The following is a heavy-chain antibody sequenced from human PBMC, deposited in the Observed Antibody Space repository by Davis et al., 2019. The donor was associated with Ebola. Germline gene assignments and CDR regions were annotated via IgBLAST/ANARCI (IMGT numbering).Heavy chain of an antibody. V-gene: IGHV3-7*01. J-gene: IGHJ6*02. D-gene: IGHD2-2*01. Sequence: GESLKISCAASGFTFSGSAMHWVRQAPGKGLEWVANIKQDGSEKYYVDSVKGRFTISRDNAKNSLYLQMNSLRAEDTAVYYCARDNIVVVPAAMTYYYYGMDVWGQGTTVTVSS. CDR1: GFTFSGSA. CDR3: ARDNIVVVPAAMTYYYYGMDV. CDR2: IKQDGSEK.